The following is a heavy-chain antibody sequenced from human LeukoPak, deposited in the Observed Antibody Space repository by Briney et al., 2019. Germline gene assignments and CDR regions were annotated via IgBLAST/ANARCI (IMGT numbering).Heavy chain of an antibody. Sequence: SETLSLTCTVSGGSISSGDYYWSWIRQPPGKGLEWIGYIYYSGSTYYNPSLKSRVTISVDTSKNQFSLKLSSVTAADTAVYYCARDNGYPEFRFDPWGQGTLVTVSS. J-gene: IGHJ5*02. CDR3: ARDNGYPEFRFDP. D-gene: IGHD2-8*01. CDR2: IYYSGST. CDR1: GGSISSGDYY. V-gene: IGHV4-30-4*02.